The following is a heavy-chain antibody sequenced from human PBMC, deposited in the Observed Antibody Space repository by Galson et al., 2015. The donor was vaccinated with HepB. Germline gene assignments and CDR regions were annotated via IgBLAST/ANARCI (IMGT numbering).Heavy chain of an antibody. CDR1: GGSFSSFA. V-gene: IGHV1-69*10. Sequence: SVKVSCKASGGSFSSFAISWVRQAPGQGLEWMGGIMPVFAIVNYAQKFQDRVTITADTSTRTTTAYMELSSLTSDDTAVYYCARGMGDGNNLARYYYYGLDVWGQGTTVTVSS. J-gene: IGHJ6*02. CDR3: ARGMGDGNNLARYYYYGLDV. D-gene: IGHD5-24*01. CDR2: IMPVFAIV.